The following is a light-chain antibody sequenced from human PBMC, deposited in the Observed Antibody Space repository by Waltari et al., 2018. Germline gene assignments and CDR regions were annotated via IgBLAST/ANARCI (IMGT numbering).Light chain of an antibody. Sequence: EIVLTQSPVTLSLSPGERATLSCRASQSVGSYLAWYQHKAGQAPRLLIYDAFNGATGTPGRFSGSGSGTDFTLTISSLEAEDFAIYYCQQRSTWPLTFGGGSKVEI. CDR2: DAF. CDR1: QSVGSY. J-gene: IGKJ4*01. V-gene: IGKV3-11*01. CDR3: QQRSTWPLT.